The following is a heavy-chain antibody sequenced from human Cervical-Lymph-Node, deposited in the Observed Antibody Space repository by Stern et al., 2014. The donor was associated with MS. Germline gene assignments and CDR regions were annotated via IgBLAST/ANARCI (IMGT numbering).Heavy chain of an antibody. D-gene: IGHD3-10*01. CDR3: ARDGVVRGVTYNWFDP. Sequence: VQLVESGPVLVKPSQTLSLTCTVSGGSISSGGYFWSWIRQFPGKGLEWIGYISPSGSTYYNPSLKSRLSISMDTSKSQFSLKLSSVTAADTAVYYCARDGVVRGVTYNWFDPWGQGTLVTVSS. V-gene: IGHV4-31*03. J-gene: IGHJ5*02. CDR1: GGSISSGGYF. CDR2: ISPSGST.